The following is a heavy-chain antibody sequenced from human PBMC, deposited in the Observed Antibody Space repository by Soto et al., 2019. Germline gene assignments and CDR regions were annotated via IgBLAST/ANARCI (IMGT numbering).Heavy chain of an antibody. V-gene: IGHV4-59*01. Sequence: SETLSLTCTVSGDSISSLYWSWIWQPPGKGLEWIGYIYYSGSINYNPSLKSRVTISVDPSKNQFSLRLSSVTAADTAVYYCAKSLWDTSGWKTDYWGQGTLVTVSS. D-gene: IGHD6-19*01. CDR2: IYYSGSI. CDR3: AKSLWDTSGWKTDY. CDR1: GDSISSLY. J-gene: IGHJ4*02.